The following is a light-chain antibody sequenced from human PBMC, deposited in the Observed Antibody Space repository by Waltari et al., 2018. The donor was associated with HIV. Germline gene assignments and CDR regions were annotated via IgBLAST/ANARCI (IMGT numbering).Light chain of an antibody. CDR2: FGS. V-gene: IGKV2-28*01. Sequence: DIVMTQSPLSLPVTPGEPAPISCTSSQSLPHSNGYNYLDWYLQMHGLSPQLLVLFGSYRASGVPDRFSGSGSGTDFTLKINSVEAEDVGVYYCMQALQASINFNQGTRLAMK. J-gene: IGKJ5*01. CDR3: MQALQASIN. CDR1: QSLPHSNGYNY.